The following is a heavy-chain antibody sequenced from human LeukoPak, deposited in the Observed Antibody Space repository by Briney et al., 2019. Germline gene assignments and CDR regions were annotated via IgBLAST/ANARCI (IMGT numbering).Heavy chain of an antibody. CDR2: IKQDGSEK. V-gene: IGHV3-7*03. Sequence: GGSLRLSCAASGFTFSSYWMSWVRQAPGKGLEWVANIKQDGSEKYYVDSVKGRFTISRDNAKNSLYLQMNSLRAEGTAVYYCAKVDITMIVVATFDYWGQGTLVTVSS. CDR1: GFTFSSYW. CDR3: AKVDITMIVVATFDY. J-gene: IGHJ4*02. D-gene: IGHD3-22*01.